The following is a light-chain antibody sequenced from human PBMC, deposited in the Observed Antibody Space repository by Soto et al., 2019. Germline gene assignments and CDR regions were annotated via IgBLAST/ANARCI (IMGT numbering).Light chain of an antibody. Sequence: QSLFPQPASGSGSPGHSVTISCTGTSSDVGGYNYVSWYQQHPGKAPKLMIYEVSNRPSGVSNRFSGSKSGNTASLTISGLQAEDEADYSCSSYTSSSTPYVFGTGTKVTVL. CDR2: EVS. CDR3: SSYTSSSTPYV. J-gene: IGLJ1*01. V-gene: IGLV2-14*01. CDR1: SSDVGGYNY.